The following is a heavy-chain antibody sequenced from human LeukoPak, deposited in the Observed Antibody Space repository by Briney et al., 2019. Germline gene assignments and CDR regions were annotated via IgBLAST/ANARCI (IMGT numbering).Heavy chain of an antibody. CDR2: IWYDGSNK. Sequence: GGSLRLSCAASGFSFKDYWMSWVRQAPGKGLEWVAVIWYDGSNKYYADSVKGRFTISRDNSKNTLYLQMNSLRAEDTAVYYCARDYGDYFDYWGQGTLVTVSS. D-gene: IGHD4-17*01. CDR1: GFSFKDYW. CDR3: ARDYGDYFDY. V-gene: IGHV3-33*08. J-gene: IGHJ4*02.